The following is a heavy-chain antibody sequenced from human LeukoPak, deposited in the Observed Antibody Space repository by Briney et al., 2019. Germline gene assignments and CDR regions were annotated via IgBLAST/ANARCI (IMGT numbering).Heavy chain of an antibody. J-gene: IGHJ4*02. CDR3: AKEITMVRGALDGYFDY. CDR2: ISGSGGST. D-gene: IGHD3-10*01. Sequence: GGSLRLSCAASGFTFSSYAMSWVRQAPGKGLEWVSAISGSGGSTYYADSVKGRFTISRDNSKNTLYLQMNSLRAKDTAVYYCAKEITMVRGALDGYFDYWGQGTLVTVSS. CDR1: GFTFSSYA. V-gene: IGHV3-23*01.